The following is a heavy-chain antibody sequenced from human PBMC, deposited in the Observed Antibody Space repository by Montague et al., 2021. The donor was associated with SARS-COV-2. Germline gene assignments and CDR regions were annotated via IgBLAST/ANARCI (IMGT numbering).Heavy chain of an antibody. CDR3: ARDDIVLQGVTKGMDV. CDR2: MYYSGST. V-gene: IGHV4-39*07. D-gene: IGHD3-10*01. J-gene: IGHJ6*02. Sequence: SETLSLTCTVSGGSISSSNYYWGWIRQPPGKGLEWIGNMYYSGSTYYNPSLKGSVTISIDTSKNQFSLKLSSVTAADTAVYYCARDDIVLQGVTKGMDVWGQGTTVTVSS. CDR1: GGSISSSNYY.